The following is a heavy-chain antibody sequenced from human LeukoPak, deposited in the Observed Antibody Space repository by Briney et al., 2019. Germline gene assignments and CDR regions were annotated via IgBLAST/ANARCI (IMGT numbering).Heavy chain of an antibody. J-gene: IGHJ5*02. CDR2: FEYGGST. V-gene: IGHV4-39*07. Sequence: SETLSLTCTVSGGSISSSSYYWGWIRQAPGKGLEWIGSFEYGGSTYYNPSLKSRVTISVDTSKNQFSLKLSSVTAADTAVYYCARDIRYSSSRGYSSTFNWFDPWGQGTLVTVSS. CDR3: ARDIRYSSSRGYSSTFNWFDP. CDR1: GGSISSSSYY. D-gene: IGHD5-18*01.